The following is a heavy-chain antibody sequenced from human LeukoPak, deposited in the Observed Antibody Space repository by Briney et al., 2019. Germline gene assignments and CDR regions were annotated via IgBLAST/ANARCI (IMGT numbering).Heavy chain of an antibody. CDR3: ARLRIAAAGTPIDY. CDR1: GGSVSSGSYY. Sequence: PSETLSLTCTVSGGSVSSGSYYWSWIRQPPGKGLEWIGYIYYSGSTNYNPSLKGRVTISVDTSKNQFSLKLSSVTAADTAVYYCARLRIAAAGTPIDYWGQGTLVTVSS. D-gene: IGHD6-13*01. CDR2: IYYSGST. J-gene: IGHJ4*02. V-gene: IGHV4-61*01.